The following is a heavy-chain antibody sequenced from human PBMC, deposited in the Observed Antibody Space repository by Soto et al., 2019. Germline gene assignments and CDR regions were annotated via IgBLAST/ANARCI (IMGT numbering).Heavy chain of an antibody. V-gene: IGHV1-3*01. J-gene: IGHJ5*02. CDR1: GYTFTSYA. D-gene: IGHD3-3*01. CDR3: ARGSHYDFWSGPFDP. CDR2: INAGNGNT. Sequence: ASVKVSCKASGYTFTSYAMHWVRQAPGQRLEWMGWINAGNGNTKYSQKFQGRVTITRDTSASTAYMELSSLRSEDTAVYYCARGSHYDFWSGPFDPWGQGTLVTSPQ.